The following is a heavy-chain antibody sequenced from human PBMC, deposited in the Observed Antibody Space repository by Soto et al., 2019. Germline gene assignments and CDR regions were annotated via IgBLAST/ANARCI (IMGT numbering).Heavy chain of an antibody. J-gene: IGHJ4*02. CDR1: GAYMRNDYYY. D-gene: IGHD2-15*01. CDR2: MHHSGRT. V-gene: IGHV4-31*03. Sequence: QVQLQESGPGLVKPSETLSLTCTVSGAYMRNDYYYWSWVRQNPGKDLEWIGHMHHSGRTHYNPSLTSRVAISVDTSKNQFSLYLNSVTAADTAVYYCARWVEVSLAYFDSWGQGTPVTVSS. CDR3: ARWVEVSLAYFDS.